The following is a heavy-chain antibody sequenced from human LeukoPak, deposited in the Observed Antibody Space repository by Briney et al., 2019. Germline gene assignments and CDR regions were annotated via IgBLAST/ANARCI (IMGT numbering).Heavy chain of an antibody. V-gene: IGHV4-38-2*01. D-gene: IGHD3-22*01. CDR3: ARPTYYYDSSGSRYAFDI. CDR1: GYSISSGYY. J-gene: IGHJ3*02. Sequence: SETLSLTCAVSGYSISSGYYWGWIRQPPGKGLEWIGSIYHSGSTYYNPSLKSRVTISVDTSKNQFSLKLSSVTAADTAVYYCARPTYYYDSSGSRYAFDIWGQGTMVTVSS. CDR2: IYHSGST.